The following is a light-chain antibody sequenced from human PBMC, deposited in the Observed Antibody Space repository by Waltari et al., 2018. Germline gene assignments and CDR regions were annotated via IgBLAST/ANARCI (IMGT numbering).Light chain of an antibody. Sequence: DIQMTQSPSSLSASVGDRVTITCQASQDIRSYLNWYQQKPGKAPKLLIFGASNLETGVPSRFSGSGSGTRFTFTISSLQPEDIATYFCQQYDNLPPFPFGPGTKVEIK. J-gene: IGKJ3*01. CDR1: QDIRSY. V-gene: IGKV1-33*01. CDR3: QQYDNLPPFP. CDR2: GAS.